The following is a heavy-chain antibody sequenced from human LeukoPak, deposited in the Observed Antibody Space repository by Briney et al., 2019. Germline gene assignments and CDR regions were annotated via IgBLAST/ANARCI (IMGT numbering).Heavy chain of an antibody. CDR3: ARGFRYSTGWYYFDY. CDR1: GFTVSNNY. CDR2: IYSGGST. D-gene: IGHD6-19*01. J-gene: IGHJ4*02. V-gene: IGHV3-66*01. Sequence: GGSLRLSCAASGFTVSNNYMSWVRQAPGKGLEWVSVIYSGGSTYYAESVKGRFTISRDNSKNTLFLQMDSLRAEDKAVYYCARGFRYSTGWYYFDYWGQGTLVTVSS.